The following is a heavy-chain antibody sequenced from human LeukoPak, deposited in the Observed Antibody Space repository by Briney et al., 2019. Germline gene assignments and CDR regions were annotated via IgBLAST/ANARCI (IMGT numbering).Heavy chain of an antibody. CDR3: ARGPDYGSGSYSANYDY. Sequence: PGGSLRLSCAASGFTFSSYSMNWVRQAPGKGLEWVSYISSSSSTIYYADSVKGRFTISRDNAKNSLYLQMNSLRAEDTAVYYCARGPDYGSGSYSANYDYWGQGTLVTVSS. D-gene: IGHD3-10*01. V-gene: IGHV3-48*01. J-gene: IGHJ4*02. CDR1: GFTFSSYS. CDR2: ISSSSSTI.